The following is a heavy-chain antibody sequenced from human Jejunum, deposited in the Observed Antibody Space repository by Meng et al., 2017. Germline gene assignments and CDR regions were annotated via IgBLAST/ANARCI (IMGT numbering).Heavy chain of an antibody. CDR2: ITTEGRTT. J-gene: IGHJ4*02. Sequence: RGSLRLSCAASGFTFSWYWMHWVRQAPGKGLVWVARITTEGRTTSYADSVRGRFTISRDNARNTLYLQMNSLSVEDTAVYYCARGGLEPVDYWGQGTLVTVSS. CDR1: GFTFSWYW. V-gene: IGHV3-74*01. D-gene: IGHD1-1*01. CDR3: ARGGLEPVDY.